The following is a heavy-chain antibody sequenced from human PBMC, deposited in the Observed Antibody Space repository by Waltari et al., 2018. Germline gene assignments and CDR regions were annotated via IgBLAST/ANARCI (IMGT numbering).Heavy chain of an antibody. CDR3: ARGVDYFDH. Sequence: QVHLAESGGGFVKPGGSLRLSCEASGFNFSDYYMTWIRQPPGKGLEWVSYIRDGGFPTYYANSVKGRFSISRDDAESSLYLQMNSLRDDDTAVYYCARGVDYFDHWGQGILVTVSS. D-gene: IGHD2-2*01. CDR2: IRDGGFPT. CDR1: GFNFSDYY. J-gene: IGHJ4*02. V-gene: IGHV3-11*01.